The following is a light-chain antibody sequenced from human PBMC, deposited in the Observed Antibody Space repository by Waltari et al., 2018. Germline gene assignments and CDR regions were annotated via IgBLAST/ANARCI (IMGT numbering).Light chain of an antibody. Sequence: EIVLTQSPATLSLSPGERATLSCTASQSIKTSLAWYQQKPGQAPRLLIYDASYRATGFPARFSGSGSGTDFTLTINILEPEDFAVYYCQCRSNWPPVTFGQGTRLEIK. V-gene: IGKV3-11*01. CDR3: QCRSNWPPVT. J-gene: IGKJ5*01. CDR1: QSIKTS. CDR2: DAS.